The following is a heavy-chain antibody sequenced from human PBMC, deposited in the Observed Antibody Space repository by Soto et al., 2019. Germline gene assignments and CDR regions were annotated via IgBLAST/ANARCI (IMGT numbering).Heavy chain of an antibody. CDR2: IKQDGSET. CDR1: GFIFNSYW. D-gene: IGHD2-15*01. J-gene: IGHJ4*02. Sequence: GGSLRLSCAASGFIFNSYWMSWVRQAPGKGLEWVANIKQDGSETFNVDSVNGRFTISRDNARNSVYLQMDSLRAEDTAVYYCARVAIHATRPFDYWGQGTLVTVSS. V-gene: IGHV3-7*01. CDR3: ARVAIHATRPFDY.